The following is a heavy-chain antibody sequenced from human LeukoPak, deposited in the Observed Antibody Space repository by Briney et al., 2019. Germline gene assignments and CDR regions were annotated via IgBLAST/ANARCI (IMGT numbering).Heavy chain of an antibody. CDR3: ARGASGYSYG. Sequence: SETLSLTCTVSGGSISYYYWSWIRQPPGKGLEWIGYIYYSGSTNYNPSLKSRVTISIDTSKNQFSLNLSSVTAADTAVYYCARGASGYSYGWGQGTLVTVSS. CDR1: GGSISYYY. D-gene: IGHD5-18*01. CDR2: IYYSGST. J-gene: IGHJ4*02. V-gene: IGHV4-59*01.